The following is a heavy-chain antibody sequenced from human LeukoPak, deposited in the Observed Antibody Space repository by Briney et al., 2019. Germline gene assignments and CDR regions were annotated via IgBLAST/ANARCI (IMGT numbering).Heavy chain of an antibody. Sequence: SETLSLPCTVSGGSISSYYWSWVRQPPGEGLEWVWYIYYSGTPNYNPSLRRRVTISVDSSKNQFSPKRSSVTAADPAVYYCARSQQLVDYFDYWGQGPLVTVSS. D-gene: IGHD6-13*01. CDR1: GGSISSYY. CDR2: IYYSGTP. V-gene: IGHV4-59*01. CDR3: ARSQQLVDYFDY. J-gene: IGHJ4*02.